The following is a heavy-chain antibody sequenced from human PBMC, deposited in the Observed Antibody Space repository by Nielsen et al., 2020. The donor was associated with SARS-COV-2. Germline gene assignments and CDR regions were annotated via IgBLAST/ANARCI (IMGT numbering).Heavy chain of an antibody. V-gene: IGHV1-69*13. D-gene: IGHD4-23*01. Sequence: SVKVSCKASVCTFSSYAISWVRQAPGQGLEWMGGIIPIFGTANYAQKFQGRVTITADESTSTAYMELSSLRSEDTAVYYCATAYGGKSHYYYYGMDVWGQGTTVTVSS. CDR2: IIPIFGTA. CDR3: ATAYGGKSHYYYYGMDV. J-gene: IGHJ6*02. CDR1: VCTFSSYA.